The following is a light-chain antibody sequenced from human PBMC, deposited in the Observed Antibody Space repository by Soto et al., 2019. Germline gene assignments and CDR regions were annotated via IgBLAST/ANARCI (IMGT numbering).Light chain of an antibody. J-gene: IGLJ1*01. CDR2: DVS. V-gene: IGLV2-14*01. Sequence: QSALTQPASVSGSPGQSITISCTGTSGDVGGYNYVSWYQQHPGKAPKLMIYDVSNRPSGVSNRFSGSKSGNTASLTTSGLQAEDEADYYCSSYTSSSTRVFGTGTKVTVL. CDR3: SSYTSSSTRV. CDR1: SGDVGGYNY.